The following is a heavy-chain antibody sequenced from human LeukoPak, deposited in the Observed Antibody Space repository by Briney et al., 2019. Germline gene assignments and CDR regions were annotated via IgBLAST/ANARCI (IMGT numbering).Heavy chain of an antibody. V-gene: IGHV4-59*01. CDR3: ARDNSGSYIDV. J-gene: IGHJ6*01. D-gene: IGHD1-26*01. CDR2: IYYSGRT. CDR1: GGSINTYY. Sequence: SETLSLTCTVSGGSINTYYWSWIRQPPGKGLEWSGYIYYSGRTDSNPSLNSGVTISQNTSKIKFPPGPNYVTAANTAVYYCARDNSGSYIDVWGQGTMVTVSS.